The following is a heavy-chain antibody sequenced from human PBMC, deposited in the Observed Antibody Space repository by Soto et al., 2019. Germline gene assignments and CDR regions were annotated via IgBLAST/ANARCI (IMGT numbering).Heavy chain of an antibody. CDR2: IFYSGST. CDR3: ASYGGYEGLRLAP. Sequence: PPGKGLEWIGYIFYSGSTYYNPSLKSRVTISVDTSKNQFSLKLSSVTAADTAVYYCASYGGYEGLRLAPWGQGTLVTVSS. V-gene: IGHV4-30-4*01. J-gene: IGHJ5*02. D-gene: IGHD5-12*01.